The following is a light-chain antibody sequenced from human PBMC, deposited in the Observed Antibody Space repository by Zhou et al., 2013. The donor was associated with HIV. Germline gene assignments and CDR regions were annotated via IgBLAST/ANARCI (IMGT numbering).Light chain of an antibody. J-gene: IGKJ2*03. CDR2: DAS. CDR1: QSVSNY. Sequence: IALTQSPATLSLSPGERATLSCRASQSVSNYLAWYQQKPGQAPRLLIYDASNRATGIPARFSGSGSGTDFTLTISSLEPEDFAVYFCQQRSNGYSFGQGTKLEIK. V-gene: IGKV3-11*01. CDR3: QQRSNGYS.